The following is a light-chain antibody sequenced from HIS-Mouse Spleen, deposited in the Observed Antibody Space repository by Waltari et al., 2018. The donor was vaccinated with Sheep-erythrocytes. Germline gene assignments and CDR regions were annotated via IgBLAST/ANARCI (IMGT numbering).Light chain of an antibody. V-gene: IGKV3-11*01. Sequence: EIVLTQSPATLSLSPGERATLYCRASQSVSSDLAWYQQKPGQAPRLLIYDASNRATGIPARFSGSGSGTDFTLTISSLEPEDFAVYYCQQRSNWYTFGQGTKLEIK. CDR2: DAS. J-gene: IGKJ2*01. CDR1: QSVSSD. CDR3: QQRSNWYT.